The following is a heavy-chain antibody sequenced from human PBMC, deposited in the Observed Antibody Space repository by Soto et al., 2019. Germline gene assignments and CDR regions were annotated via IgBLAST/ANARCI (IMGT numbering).Heavy chain of an antibody. Sequence: EVQLVQSGAEVKKPGESLKISCKGSGYSFISYWIGWVRQMPGKGLEWMGIIYPGDSDTRYSPSFQGQVTISADKSISTAYLQWSSLKASDTAIYYCARTRTPTYYDFWSGPDYWGQGTLVTVSS. D-gene: IGHD3-3*01. J-gene: IGHJ4*02. CDR1: GYSFISYW. CDR2: IYPGDSDT. CDR3: ARTRTPTYYDFWSGPDY. V-gene: IGHV5-51*03.